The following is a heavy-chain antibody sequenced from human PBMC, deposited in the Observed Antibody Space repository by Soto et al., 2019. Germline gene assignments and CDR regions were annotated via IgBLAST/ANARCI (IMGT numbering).Heavy chain of an antibody. CDR2: ISYDGSNK. CDR1: GFTFSSYG. V-gene: IGHV3-30*18. J-gene: IGHJ3*02. D-gene: IGHD3-22*01. CDR3: AKVYDSSGYYPFWDAFDI. Sequence: GGSLRLSCAASGFTFSSYGMHWVRQAPGKGLEWVAVISYDGSNKYYADSVKGRFTISRDNSKNTLYLQMNSLRAEDTAVYYCAKVYDSSGYYPFWDAFDIWGQGTMVTVSS.